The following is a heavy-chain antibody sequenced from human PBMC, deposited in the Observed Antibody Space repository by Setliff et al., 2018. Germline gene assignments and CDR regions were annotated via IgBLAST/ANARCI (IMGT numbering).Heavy chain of an antibody. J-gene: IGHJ4*02. CDR2: IHSNGNT. D-gene: IGHD5-12*01. V-gene: IGHV4-59*08. Sequence: SETLSLTCTVSGGGSINNYYWSWIRQPPGKGLEWIAYIHSNGNTNYNPSLKSRVTISRDTPENQFSLNLSSVTAADTAVYYCARFLNPRDGYQNSPGFDFWGQGTLVTVSS. CDR3: ARFLNPRDGYQNSPGFDF. CDR1: GGGSINNYY.